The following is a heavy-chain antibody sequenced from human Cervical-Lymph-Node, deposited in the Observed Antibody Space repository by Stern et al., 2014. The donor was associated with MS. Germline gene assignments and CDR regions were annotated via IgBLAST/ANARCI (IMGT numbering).Heavy chain of an antibody. CDR1: GFTFSSYS. D-gene: IGHD4-23*01. Sequence: EVQMVESGGCLVKPGGSLRLSCAASGFTFSSYSMNWVRQAPGKGLEWVASIMSGGSYIYYADSLNGRFTISRDNAKNSLYLQMNSLRAEDTAVYYCARGRGGNYRYYFDYWGQGTLVTVSS. CDR3: ARGRGGNYRYYFDY. V-gene: IGHV3-21*01. J-gene: IGHJ4*02. CDR2: IMSGGSYI.